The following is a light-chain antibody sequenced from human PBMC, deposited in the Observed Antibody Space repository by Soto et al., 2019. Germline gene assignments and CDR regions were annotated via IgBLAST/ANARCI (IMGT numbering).Light chain of an antibody. Sequence: ETVMTQSPATLSVSPGERATLSCRASQSVNSNLAWYQQKLGQAPRVLIFGASTRAAGIAARFSGSGSGTEFTLTISSLQSEDSAVYYCQQYVHWPPGAFGQGTKVDIK. CDR2: GAS. CDR1: QSVNSN. J-gene: IGKJ1*01. CDR3: QQYVHWPPGA. V-gene: IGKV3-15*01.